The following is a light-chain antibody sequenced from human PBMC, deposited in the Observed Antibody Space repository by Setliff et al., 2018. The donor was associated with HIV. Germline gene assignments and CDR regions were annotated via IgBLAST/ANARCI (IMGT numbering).Light chain of an antibody. Sequence: QSALAQPASVSGSPGHSITISCTGTSSDVGAYKYVSWYQQHPGKAPKLMIYDVSNRPSGVSNRFSGSKSGNTASLTISGLQAEDEADYYCSSYTRSSTLFGGGTKVTVL. J-gene: IGLJ2*01. CDR2: DVS. V-gene: IGLV2-14*03. CDR3: SSYTRSSTL. CDR1: SSDVGAYKY.